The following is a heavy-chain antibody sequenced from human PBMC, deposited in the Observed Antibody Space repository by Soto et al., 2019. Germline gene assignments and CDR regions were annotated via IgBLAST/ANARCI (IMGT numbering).Heavy chain of an antibody. Sequence: ETLSLTCGVHGGPFSGFFWSWIRQSPGKGLEWIGEFNPGGSTNYNPSLKSRLTVSADRSTSQVSLRLTSVTAADAAVYFCARSAASFGGASYLGAWGQGTLVTVSS. CDR2: FNPGGST. D-gene: IGHD1-26*01. J-gene: IGHJ5*02. CDR1: GGPFSGFF. V-gene: IGHV4-34*01. CDR3: ARSAASFGGASYLGA.